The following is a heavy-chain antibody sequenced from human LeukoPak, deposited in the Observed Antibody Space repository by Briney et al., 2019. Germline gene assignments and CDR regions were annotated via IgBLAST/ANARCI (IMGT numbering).Heavy chain of an antibody. CDR1: GGSISSYY. D-gene: IGHD5-24*01. Sequence: PSETLSLTCTVSGGSISSYYWSWIRQPPGKGLEWIGYIYTSGSTNYNPPLKSRVTISVDTSKNQFSLKLSSVTAADTAVYYCARHQLRGDLSPLEDWGKGTTVTVSS. CDR3: ARHQLRGDLSPLED. J-gene: IGHJ6*04. CDR2: IYTSGST. V-gene: IGHV4-4*09.